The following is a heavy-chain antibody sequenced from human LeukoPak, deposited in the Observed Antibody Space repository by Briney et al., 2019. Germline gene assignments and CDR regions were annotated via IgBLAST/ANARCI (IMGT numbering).Heavy chain of an antibody. Sequence: GGSLRLSCAASGFTFSSHWMHWVRQVPGKGLVWVARINPGGSSITYADSVKGRFTVSRDNAKNTLYLQMDSLRAEDTGVYYCARSNQADDYWGQGTLVTVSS. CDR3: ARSNQADDY. D-gene: IGHD1-14*01. J-gene: IGHJ4*02. V-gene: IGHV3-74*01. CDR2: INPGGSSI. CDR1: GFTFSSHW.